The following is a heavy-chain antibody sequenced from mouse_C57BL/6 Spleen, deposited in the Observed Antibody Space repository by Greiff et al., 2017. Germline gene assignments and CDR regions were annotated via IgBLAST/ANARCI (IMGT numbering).Heavy chain of an antibody. CDR1: GYTFTSYW. J-gene: IGHJ2*01. V-gene: IGHV1-69*01. CDR3: ARRGYYGHFDY. Sequence: QVQLQQSGAELVMPGASVKLSCKASGYTFTSYWMHWVKQRPGQGLEWIGEIDPSDSYTNYNQKFKGKSTLTVDKSSSTAYMQLSSLTSEDSAVXYCARRGYYGHFDYWGQGTTLTVSS. CDR2: IDPSDSYT. D-gene: IGHD1-2*01.